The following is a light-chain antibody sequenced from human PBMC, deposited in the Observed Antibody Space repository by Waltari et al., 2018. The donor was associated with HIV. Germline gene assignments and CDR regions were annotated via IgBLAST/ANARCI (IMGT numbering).Light chain of an antibody. CDR3: QQSKSFPYT. Sequence: DIQMTQSPSSVSASVGDRVIITCRASQDINTWLAWYQQKPGKAPKLLIYATVNLQNGVPSRFSGSGSGTESTLSITNLQPDDFATYYCQQSKSFPYTFGQGTNVEIK. J-gene: IGKJ2*01. V-gene: IGKV1D-12*01. CDR1: QDINTW. CDR2: ATV.